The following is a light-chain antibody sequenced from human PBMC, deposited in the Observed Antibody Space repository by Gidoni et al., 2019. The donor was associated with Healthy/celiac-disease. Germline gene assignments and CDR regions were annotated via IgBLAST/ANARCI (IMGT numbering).Light chain of an antibody. CDR1: QGIRNY. CDR2: GAS. V-gene: IGKV1-27*01. J-gene: IGKJ3*01. Sequence: DIQMTQSPSSLSASVGDRVTITCRASQGIRNYLAWYQQKPGKVPKLLIYGASTLESGVPSRFSGSGSGTDFTLTISSLQPEDVATYYCQKSNSAPYTFGPGTKVDIK. CDR3: QKSNSAPYT.